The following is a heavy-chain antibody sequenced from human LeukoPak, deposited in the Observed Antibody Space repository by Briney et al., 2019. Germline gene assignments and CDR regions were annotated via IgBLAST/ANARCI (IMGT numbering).Heavy chain of an antibody. V-gene: IGHV3-21*01. CDR2: ISGSSIYI. CDR1: GFTFSAYS. Sequence: GGSLRLSCATSGFTFSAYSMNWVRQAPGKGLEWVSSISGSSIYINYADSVKGRFTISSDNAKNSLYLQMNSLRAEDTAVYYCARDAGRHDYWGQGTLVTVSS. CDR3: ARDAGRHDY. J-gene: IGHJ4*02.